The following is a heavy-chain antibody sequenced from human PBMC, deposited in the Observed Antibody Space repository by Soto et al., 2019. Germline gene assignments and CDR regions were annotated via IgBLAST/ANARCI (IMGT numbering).Heavy chain of an antibody. V-gene: IGHV1-8*01. D-gene: IGHD6-19*01. CDR1: GYTFTSYD. Sequence: QVQLVQSGAEVKKPGASVKVSCKASGYTFTSYDINWVRQATGQGLEWMGWMNPTSANTGYAQKFQGRVTITRNTSISTAYMELSSRRSEDKAVYYCAREYSSGWLKDWGQGTLVTVSS. CDR3: AREYSSGWLKD. J-gene: IGHJ4*02. CDR2: MNPTSANT.